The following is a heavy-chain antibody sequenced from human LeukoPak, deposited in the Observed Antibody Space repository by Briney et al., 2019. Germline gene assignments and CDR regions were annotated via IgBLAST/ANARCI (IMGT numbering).Heavy chain of an antibody. V-gene: IGHV4-34*01. CDR1: GGSFSGYY. D-gene: IGHD3-22*01. Sequence: SETLSLTCAVYGGSFSGYYWSWIRQPPGKGLEWIGEINHSGSTNYNPSLKSRVTISVDTSKNQFSLKLSSVTAADTAVYYCARGTTYYYDSSGYYGPFDYWGQGTLVTVSS. J-gene: IGHJ4*02. CDR2: INHSGST. CDR3: ARGTTYYYDSSGYYGPFDY.